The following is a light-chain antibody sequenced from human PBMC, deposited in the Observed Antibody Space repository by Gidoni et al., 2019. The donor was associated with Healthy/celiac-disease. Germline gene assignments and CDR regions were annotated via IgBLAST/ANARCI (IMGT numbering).Light chain of an antibody. CDR1: KSINNY. V-gene: IGKV1-39*01. CDR3: QQRYSTPLT. Sequence: IQMTHSPSSLSASVGDRVPITCRARKSINNYLNWYQQKPGKAPKLLIYAASSLQSGVPSRFSSSGCGTDFTLTIINLQPEDFATSFCQQRYSTPLTFGGGTKVEI. CDR2: AAS. J-gene: IGKJ4*01.